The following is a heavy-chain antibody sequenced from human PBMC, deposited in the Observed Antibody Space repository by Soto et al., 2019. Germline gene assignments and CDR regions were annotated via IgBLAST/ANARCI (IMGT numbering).Heavy chain of an antibody. CDR1: GDSVSSNSAA. CDR3: ARGSPYYCSGGSCYYHYYGLDV. Sequence: PSQTLSLTCAISGDSVSSNSAAWNWIRQSPSRGLEWLGRTYYRSKWYNDYAVSVKSRITINPDTSKNQFSLQLNSVTPEDTAVYYCARGSPYYCSGGSCYYHYYGLDVWGQGTTVTVSS. CDR2: TYYRSKWYN. D-gene: IGHD2-15*01. J-gene: IGHJ6*02. V-gene: IGHV6-1*01.